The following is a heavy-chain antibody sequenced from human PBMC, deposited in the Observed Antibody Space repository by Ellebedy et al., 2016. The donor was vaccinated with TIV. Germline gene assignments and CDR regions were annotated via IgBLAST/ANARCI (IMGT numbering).Heavy chain of an antibody. CDR2: ISYDGSNK. Sequence: GESLKISXAASGFTFSSYGMHWVRQAPGKGLEWVAVISYDGSNKYYADPVKGRFTISRDNSKNTLYLQMNSLRAEDTAVYYCAPGGGNGAFDYWGQGTLVTVSS. CDR1: GFTFSSYG. J-gene: IGHJ4*02. V-gene: IGHV3-30*03. CDR3: APGGGNGAFDY. D-gene: IGHD4-23*01.